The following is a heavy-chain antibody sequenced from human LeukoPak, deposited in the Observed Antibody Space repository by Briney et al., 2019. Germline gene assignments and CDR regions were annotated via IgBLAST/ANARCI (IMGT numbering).Heavy chain of an antibody. D-gene: IGHD1-1*01. V-gene: IGHV3-48*03. J-gene: IGHJ4*02. CDR1: GFTFSSYE. Sequence: PGGSLRLSCAASGFTFSSYEMNWVRQAPGKGLEWVSYISSSGSTIYYADSVKGRFTISRDNSKNMLYLQMNSLRPEDTAVYYCAKDIGDVGRRGYFDYWGQGTLVTASS. CDR3: AKDIGDVGRRGYFDY. CDR2: ISSSGSTI.